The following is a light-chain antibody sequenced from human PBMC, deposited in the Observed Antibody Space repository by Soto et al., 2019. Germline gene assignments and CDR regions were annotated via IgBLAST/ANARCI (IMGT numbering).Light chain of an antibody. CDR1: QRISSY. V-gene: IGKV1-39*01. Sequence: DIQMTQSPSSLSASVGDRVTITCRASQRISSYLNWYQQKPGKAPKLLIYAASSLQSGVPSRFSGSGSWTDFTLTISSLHPEDFATYYCQQSYSTPQSFGQVTKVEIK. CDR2: AAS. J-gene: IGKJ1*01. CDR3: QQSYSTPQS.